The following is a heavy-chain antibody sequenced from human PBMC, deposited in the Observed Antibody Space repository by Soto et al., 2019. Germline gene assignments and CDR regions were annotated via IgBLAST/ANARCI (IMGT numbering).Heavy chain of an antibody. D-gene: IGHD2-2*03. Sequence: GGSLRLSCAASGFTFSSYAMHWVRQAPGKGLEWVAVISYDGSNKYYADSVKGRFTISRDNSKNTLYLQMNSLRAEDTAVYYCARDSRDGYCSSTSCYLSRVFDYWGQGTLVTVSS. V-gene: IGHV3-30-3*01. CDR1: GFTFSSYA. CDR3: ARDSRDGYCSSTSCYLSRVFDY. J-gene: IGHJ4*02. CDR2: ISYDGSNK.